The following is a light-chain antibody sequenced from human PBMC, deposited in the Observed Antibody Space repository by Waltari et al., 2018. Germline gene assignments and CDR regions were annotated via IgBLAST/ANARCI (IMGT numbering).Light chain of an antibody. J-gene: IGKJ4*01. V-gene: IGKV3-20*01. CDR1: QTIRTTY. CDR2: GAS. CDR3: QQYDISPLT. Sequence: EIVLTQSPGTLSLSPGERATLSCRASQTIRTTYLAGYQQKPGQAPTLLIYGASSRATGIPDRFSGSVSGTDFSLTISSLEPEDFAVYYCQQYDISPLTFGGGTKVEIK.